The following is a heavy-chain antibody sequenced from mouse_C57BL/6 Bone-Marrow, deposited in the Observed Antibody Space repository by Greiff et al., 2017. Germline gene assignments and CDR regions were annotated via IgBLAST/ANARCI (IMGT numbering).Heavy chain of an antibody. CDR3: ARWGDD. CDR1: GYTFTSYW. Sequence: QVQLQQPGAELVKPGTSVKLSCKASGYTFTSYWMHWVKQRPGQGLEWIGVIDPSDSYTNYNQKFKGKATLTVDTSYITAYMQLSSLTSEDSAVYYCARWGDDWGQGTTLTVSS. V-gene: IGHV1-59*01. J-gene: IGHJ2*01. CDR2: IDPSDSYT.